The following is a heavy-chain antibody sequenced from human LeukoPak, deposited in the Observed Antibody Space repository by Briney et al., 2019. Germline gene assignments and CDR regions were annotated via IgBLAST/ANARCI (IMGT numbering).Heavy chain of an antibody. CDR3: ARVRETSSWYYYYYYMDV. Sequence: ASVKVSCKASGYTFTGYYMHWARQAPGQGLEWMGWINPNSGGTNYAQKFQGRVTITRNTSISTAYMELSSLRSEDTAVYYCARVRETSSWYYYYYYMDVWGKGTTVTVSS. V-gene: IGHV1-2*02. CDR1: GYTFTGYY. CDR2: INPNSGGT. J-gene: IGHJ6*03. D-gene: IGHD6-13*01.